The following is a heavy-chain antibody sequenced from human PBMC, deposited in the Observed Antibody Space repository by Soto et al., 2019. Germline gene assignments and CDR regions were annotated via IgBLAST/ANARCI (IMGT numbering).Heavy chain of an antibody. J-gene: IGHJ4*02. CDR1: GYTFTSYA. CDR2: INAGNGNT. CDR3: AKWHTYNYDSLAFSGFDC. V-gene: IGHV1-3*01. D-gene: IGHD3-16*01. Sequence: ASVMVSCKASGYTFTSYAMHWVRQAPGQRLEWMGWINAGNGNTKYSQKFQGRVTITRDTSASTAYMELNSLRADDTAAYYCAKWHTYNYDSLAFSGFDCWGQGTQVTVSS.